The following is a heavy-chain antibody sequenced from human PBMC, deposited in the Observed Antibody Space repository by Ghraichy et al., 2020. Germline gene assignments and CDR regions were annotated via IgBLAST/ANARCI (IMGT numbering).Heavy chain of an antibody. Sequence: SETLSLTCAVSGYSISSGYYWGWIRQPPGKGLEWIGSIYHSGSTYYNPSLKSRVTISVDTSKNQFSLKLSSVTAADTAVYYCARDPVLEQWLVAFDYWGQGTLVTVSS. D-gene: IGHD6-19*01. CDR2: IYHSGST. J-gene: IGHJ4*02. CDR1: GYSISSGYY. CDR3: ARDPVLEQWLVAFDY. V-gene: IGHV4-38-2*02.